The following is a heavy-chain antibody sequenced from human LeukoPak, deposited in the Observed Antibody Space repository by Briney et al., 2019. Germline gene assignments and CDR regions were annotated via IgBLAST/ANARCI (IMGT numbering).Heavy chain of an antibody. J-gene: IGHJ4*02. Sequence: GGSLKLSCAASGFTFSGSAMHWVRQASGKGLEWVGRIRSKANSYATAYAASVKGRFAISRDDSKNTAYLQMNSLKTEDTAVYYCTRAGDDYVWEDFDYWGQGTLVTVSS. CDR1: GFTFSGSA. V-gene: IGHV3-73*01. CDR2: IRSKANSYAT. CDR3: TRAGDDYVWEDFDY. D-gene: IGHD3-16*01.